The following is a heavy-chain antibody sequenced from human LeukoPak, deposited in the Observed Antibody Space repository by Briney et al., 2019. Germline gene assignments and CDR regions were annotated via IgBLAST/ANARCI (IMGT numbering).Heavy chain of an antibody. D-gene: IGHD3-10*01. J-gene: IGHJ4*02. Sequence: SRTLSLTCTVSGGSISSDSYYWSWIRQPAGKGLEWIGYIYYSGTTNYNPSLKSRVTISVDTSKNQFSLKLSSVTAADTAVYHCARDLDFQGYGSGSLWGQGTLVTVSS. CDR2: IYYSGTT. CDR1: GGSISSDSYY. CDR3: ARDLDFQGYGSGSL. V-gene: IGHV4-61*09.